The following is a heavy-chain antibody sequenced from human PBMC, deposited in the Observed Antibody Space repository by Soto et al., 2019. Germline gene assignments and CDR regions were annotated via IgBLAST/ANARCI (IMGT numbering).Heavy chain of an antibody. CDR2: MSHSGGT. D-gene: IGHD1-1*01. V-gene: IGHV4-34*01. J-gene: IGHJ3*01. CDR1: GGSVNSGNYY. Sequence: QVQLQQWGAGLLKPSETLSLTCAVFGGSVNSGNYYWSWIRQPPGKGLEWIGEMSHSGGTPFNPSLKRRVTISVDTSKNQFSLKMSSVTAADAALYYCARVERGTATTVVDDFDLWGPGTMVTVSS. CDR3: ARVERGTATTVVDDFDL.